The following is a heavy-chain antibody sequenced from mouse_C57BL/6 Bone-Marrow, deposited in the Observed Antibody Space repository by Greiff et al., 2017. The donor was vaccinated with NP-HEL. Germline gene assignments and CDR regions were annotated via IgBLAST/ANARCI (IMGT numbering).Heavy chain of an antibody. Sequence: DVQLQESGAELVRPGASVKLSCTASGFNIKDYYMHWVKQRPEQGLEWIGRIDPEDGDTEYAPKFQGKATMTADTSSNTAYLQLSSRASEDTAVYYCTPFYGLWYFDVWGTGTTVTVSS. CDR2: IDPEDGDT. J-gene: IGHJ1*03. D-gene: IGHD1-1*01. V-gene: IGHV14-1*01. CDR1: GFNIKDYY. CDR3: TPFYGLWYFDV.